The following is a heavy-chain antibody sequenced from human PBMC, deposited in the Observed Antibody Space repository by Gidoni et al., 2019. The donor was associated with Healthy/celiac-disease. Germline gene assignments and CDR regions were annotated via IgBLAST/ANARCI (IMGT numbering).Heavy chain of an antibody. V-gene: IGHV3-30*18. Sequence: QVQLVESGGGVVQPGRSLRLSCAASGFTFSSYGMHWFLQAPGKGLEWVAVISYDGSNKYYADSVKGRFTISRDNSKNTLYLQMNSLRAEDTAVYYCAKGQVAAAGTLYYYGMDVWGQGTTVTVSS. D-gene: IGHD6-13*01. CDR1: GFTFSSYG. J-gene: IGHJ6*02. CDR3: AKGQVAAAGTLYYYGMDV. CDR2: ISYDGSNK.